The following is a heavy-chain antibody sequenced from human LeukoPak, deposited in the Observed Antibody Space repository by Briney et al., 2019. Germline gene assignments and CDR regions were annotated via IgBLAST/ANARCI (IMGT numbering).Heavy chain of an antibody. CDR3: ATVCGSSCYGGVLDY. D-gene: IGHD2-15*01. CDR2: IKSKTDGGTT. J-gene: IGHJ4*02. Sequence: GGSLRLSRAASGFTFSNAWMSWVRQAPGKGLEWVGRIKSKTDGGTTDYAAPVKGRFTISRDDSKNTLYLQMNSLKTEDTAVYYCATVCGSSCYGGVLDYWGQGTLVTVSS. CDR1: GFTFSNAW. V-gene: IGHV3-15*01.